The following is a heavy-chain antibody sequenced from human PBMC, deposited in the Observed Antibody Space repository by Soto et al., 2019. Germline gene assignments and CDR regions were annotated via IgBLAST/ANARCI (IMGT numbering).Heavy chain of an antibody. CDR2: LNPSGGST. Sequence: QVQLVQSGAELKNPGASVKVSFKASGYTFTNYYMHWLRQDPGQGLEWLGILNPSGGSTSYAKKFQGRDTMTTDTSTSTVYMELSSLSSEDTDVYYCARDTEMATINGLDPWGQVTLVTVYS. D-gene: IGHD5-12*01. CDR3: ARDTEMATINGLDP. V-gene: IGHV1-46*01. CDR1: GYTFTNYY. J-gene: IGHJ5*02.